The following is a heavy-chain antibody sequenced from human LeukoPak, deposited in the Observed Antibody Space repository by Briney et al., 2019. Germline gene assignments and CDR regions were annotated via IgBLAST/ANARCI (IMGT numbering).Heavy chain of an antibody. D-gene: IGHD1-26*01. V-gene: IGHV1-46*01. CDR2: INPSSGST. CDR1: GFTFSSYA. Sequence: GRSLRLSCAASGFTFSSYAMHWGRQAPGQGLEWMGIINPSSGSTSYAQNFQGRVTMTRDTSLSTVNMELSSLKSEATAVYYCARGSSLSGTKRAFDIWGQGTMVAVSS. J-gene: IGHJ3*02. CDR3: ARGSSLSGTKRAFDI.